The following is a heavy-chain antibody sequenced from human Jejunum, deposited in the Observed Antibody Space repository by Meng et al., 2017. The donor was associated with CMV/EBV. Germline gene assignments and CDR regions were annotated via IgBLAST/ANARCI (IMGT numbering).Heavy chain of an antibody. CDR3: ARAYSRAYDY. Sequence: CAASGFTFSSYGMHWVRQAPGKGLEYVSAISSNGGSTYYADSVKGRFTISRDNSKNTLYLQMGSLRTEDMAVYYCARAYSRAYDYWGQGTLGTVSS. J-gene: IGHJ4*02. CDR1: GFTFSSYG. V-gene: IGHV3-64*02. D-gene: IGHD3-16*01. CDR2: ISSNGGST.